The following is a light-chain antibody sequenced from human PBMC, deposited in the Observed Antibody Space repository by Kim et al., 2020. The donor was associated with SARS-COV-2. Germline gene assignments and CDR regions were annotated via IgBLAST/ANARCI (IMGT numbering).Light chain of an antibody. CDR2: GAS. CDR3: QQYNNWPPGWT. J-gene: IGKJ1*01. Sequence: PGERATLACRASQSVSSNLAWYQQKPGQAPRLLIYGASTRATGIPARFSGRGSGTEFTLTISSLQSEDFTVYYCQQYNNWPPGWTFGQGTKVDIK. V-gene: IGKV3-15*01. CDR1: QSVSSN.